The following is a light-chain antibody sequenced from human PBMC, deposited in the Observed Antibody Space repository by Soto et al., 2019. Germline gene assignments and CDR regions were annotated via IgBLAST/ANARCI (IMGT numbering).Light chain of an antibody. J-gene: IGKJ4*01. V-gene: IGKV4-1*01. Sequence: DIVMTQSPDSLAVSLGERATINCKSSQSLLYSSNNKNYLAWYQQKPGQPPKLLIYWASTRESGVPDRFSGSGSGTDFTLTISDLQPEDSATYYCQQSHSTPLTFGGGTKLEI. CDR2: WAS. CDR3: QQSHSTPLT. CDR1: QSLLYSSNNKNY.